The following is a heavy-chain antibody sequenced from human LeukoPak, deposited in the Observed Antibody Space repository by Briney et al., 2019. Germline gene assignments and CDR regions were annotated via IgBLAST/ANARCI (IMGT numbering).Heavy chain of an antibody. J-gene: IGHJ4*02. CDR1: GFTFSGSA. D-gene: IGHD2-21*01. V-gene: IGHV3-73*01. CDR3: TYCSTGFDY. Sequence: GGSLRLSCAASGFTFSGSAMHWVRQASGKGLEWVASIRSEANSYDTAYAATVRCRFTISSAESTNTPYLQMNRLKTKATAVFYCTYCSTGFDYWGQGTLVTVSS. CDR2: IRSEANSYDT.